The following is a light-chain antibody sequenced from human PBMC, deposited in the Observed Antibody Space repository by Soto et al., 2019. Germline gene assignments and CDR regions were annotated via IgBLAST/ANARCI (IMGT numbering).Light chain of an antibody. Sequence: DIQLTQSPSFPFSSIGDRVTITWRASQDFSNFLAWYQQKPGRAPKLLMYDASTLQSGVPSRFSGSGSGTEFTLTLSSLKNEDFATYDCQQLYSFTLTFGGGTKVDI. CDR3: QQLYSFTLT. CDR1: QDFSNF. V-gene: IGKV1-9*01. J-gene: IGKJ4*01. CDR2: DAS.